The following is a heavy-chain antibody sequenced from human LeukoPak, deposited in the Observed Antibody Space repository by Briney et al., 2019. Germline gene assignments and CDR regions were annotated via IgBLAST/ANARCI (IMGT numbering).Heavy chain of an antibody. CDR3: ARGGGYYPIDY. Sequence: GGSLRLSCAASGFIFSSYSMSWVRQAPGKGLEWVSVLYSDGRTYYADSVKGRFTISRNTSKNTLYLQVNSLRAEDTAVYYCARGGGYYPIDYWGQGTLVTVSS. J-gene: IGHJ4*02. CDR2: LYSDGRT. CDR1: GFIFSSYS. D-gene: IGHD2-15*01. V-gene: IGHV3-53*01.